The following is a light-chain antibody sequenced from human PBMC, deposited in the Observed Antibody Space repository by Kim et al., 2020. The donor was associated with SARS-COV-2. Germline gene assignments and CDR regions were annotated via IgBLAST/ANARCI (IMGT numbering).Light chain of an antibody. CDR2: GKN. J-gene: IGLJ3*02. CDR3: NFRDSSGNHPAWV. V-gene: IGLV3-19*01. CDR1: SLRSYY. Sequence: SSELTQDPAVSVALGQTVRITCQGDSLRSYYASWYQQKPGQAPVLVIYGKNNRPSGIPDRFSGSSSGNTASLTITGAQAEDEADYYCNFRDSSGNHPAWV.